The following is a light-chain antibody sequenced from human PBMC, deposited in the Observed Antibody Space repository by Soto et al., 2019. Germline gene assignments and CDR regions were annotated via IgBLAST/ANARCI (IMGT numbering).Light chain of an antibody. Sequence: EIVLTQSPGTLSLSPGETATLSCRASQSVSNNYLAWYQQKPGQAPRLLVFGASRRATGVPDRFSGSGSGTEFILTISGLEPEDFGVYHCHQHGGSPETFGQGTKVDNK. CDR1: QSVSNNY. J-gene: IGKJ1*01. CDR3: HQHGGSPET. V-gene: IGKV3-20*01. CDR2: GAS.